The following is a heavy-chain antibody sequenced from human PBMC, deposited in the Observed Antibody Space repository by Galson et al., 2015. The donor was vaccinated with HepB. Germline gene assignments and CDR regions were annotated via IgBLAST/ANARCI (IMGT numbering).Heavy chain of an antibody. V-gene: IGHV3-30*04. Sequence: SLRLSCAASGFTFSSYAMHWVRQAPGEGLEWVALISYDGGNEYYADSVKGRFTISRDNSKNTLYLQMNSLRPEDTAVYYCAREGFGQLSALYFDSWGQGTLVTVSS. CDR3: AREGFGQLSALYFDS. CDR2: ISYDGGNE. CDR1: GFTFSSYA. J-gene: IGHJ4*02. D-gene: IGHD3-10*01.